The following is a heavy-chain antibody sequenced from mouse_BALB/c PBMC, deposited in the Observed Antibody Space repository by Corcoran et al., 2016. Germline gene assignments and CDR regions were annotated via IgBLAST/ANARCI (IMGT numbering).Heavy chain of an antibody. CDR3: GRSREGNYVIY. D-gene: IGHD2-1*01. Sequence: EVQLQQSGAELVKPGASVKLSCTASGFNIKDTYIHGVKQRPEQGLEWIGRIDPANGNTKYDPKFQGKATMTADTSSNTVYLQLSSLTSEATAVYYCGRSREGNYVIYWGQGTTLTVSS. CDR1: GFNIKDTY. J-gene: IGHJ2*01. V-gene: IGHV14-3*02. CDR2: IDPANGNT.